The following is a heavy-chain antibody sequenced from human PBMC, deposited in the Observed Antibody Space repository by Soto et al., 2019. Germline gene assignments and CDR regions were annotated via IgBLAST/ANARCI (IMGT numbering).Heavy chain of an antibody. D-gene: IGHD1-26*01. CDR2: IIPIFGTA. J-gene: IGHJ6*02. CDR3: AREREREDHYYGMDV. Sequence: QVQLVQSGAEVKKPGSSVKVSCKASGGTFSSYAISWVRQAPGQGLEWMGGIIPIFGTANYAQKFQGRVTIXXDXSXXTAYMELSSLRSEDTAVYYCAREREREDHYYGMDVWGQGTTVTVSS. V-gene: IGHV1-69*12. CDR1: GGTFSSYA.